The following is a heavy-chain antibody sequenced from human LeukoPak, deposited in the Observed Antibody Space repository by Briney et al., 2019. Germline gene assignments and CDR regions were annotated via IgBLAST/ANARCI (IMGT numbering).Heavy chain of an antibody. CDR1: GFTVSSNY. V-gene: IGHV3-53*05. CDR3: AKDGDCSSTSCYFQSYYYYYMDV. J-gene: IGHJ6*03. D-gene: IGHD2-2*01. Sequence: GGSLRLSCAASGFTVSSNYMSWVRQAPGKGLEWVSVIYSGGSTYYADSVKGRFTISRDNSKNTLYLQMNSLRAEDTAVYYCAKDGDCSSTSCYFQSYYYYYMDVWGKGTTVTVSS. CDR2: IYSGGST.